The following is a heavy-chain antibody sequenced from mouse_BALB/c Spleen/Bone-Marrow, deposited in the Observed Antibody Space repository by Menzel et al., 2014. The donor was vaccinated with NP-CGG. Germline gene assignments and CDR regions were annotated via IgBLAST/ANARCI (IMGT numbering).Heavy chain of an antibody. CDR1: GYTFTSYW. CDR2: IYPGDGDT. V-gene: IGHV1-87*01. Sequence: VKLMESGAELARPGASVKLSCRASGYTFTSYWMQWVKQRPGQGLEWIGAIYPGDGDTRYTQKFKGKATLTADKSSSTAYMHLSSLASEDSAVYYCASYYDYDGRGYWGLGTTLTVSS. CDR3: ASYYDYDGRGY. J-gene: IGHJ2*01. D-gene: IGHD2-4*01.